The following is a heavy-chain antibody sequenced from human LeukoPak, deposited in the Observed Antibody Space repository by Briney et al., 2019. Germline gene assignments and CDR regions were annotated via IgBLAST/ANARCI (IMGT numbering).Heavy chain of an antibody. V-gene: IGHV3-11*03. J-gene: IGHJ4*02. Sequence: GGSLRLSCAASGFTFCDFYISWIRQAPGKGLESVSYISGSSSDTNYADSVKGRFTISRDNAKNSLYLQMNSLRAEDTAVYYCTRHPAEGDYWGQGTVVTVSS. D-gene: IGHD2-15*01. CDR1: GFTFCDFY. CDR2: ISGSSSDT. CDR3: TRHPAEGDY.